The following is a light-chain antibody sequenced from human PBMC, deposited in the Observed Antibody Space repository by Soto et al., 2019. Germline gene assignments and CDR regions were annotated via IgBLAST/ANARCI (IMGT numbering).Light chain of an antibody. CDR3: QQADSFPLT. V-gene: IGKV1-12*01. J-gene: IGKJ4*01. Sequence: DIQMTQSPSSLSASVGDRVTITCRASQVISSWLVWYQQKPGNAPKLLIYKASTLQTGVPSRFSGSESGTEFTLTISSLQPEDFATYFCQQADSFPLTFGGGTKVEIK. CDR1: QVISSW. CDR2: KAS.